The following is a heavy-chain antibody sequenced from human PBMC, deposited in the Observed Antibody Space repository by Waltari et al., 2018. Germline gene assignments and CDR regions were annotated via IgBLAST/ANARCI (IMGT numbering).Heavy chain of an antibody. V-gene: IGHV3-21*01. D-gene: IGHD2-2*02. CDR1: GFTFSSYS. Sequence: EVQLVESGGGLVKPGGSLRLSCAASGFTFSSYSMNWVRQAPGKGLEWVSSISSSSSYIYYADSVKGRFTISRDNAKNSLYLQMNSLRAEDTAVYYCARDGWGRAAIPQWFDPWGQGTLVTVSS. J-gene: IGHJ5*02. CDR2: ISSSSSYI. CDR3: ARDGWGRAAIPQWFDP.